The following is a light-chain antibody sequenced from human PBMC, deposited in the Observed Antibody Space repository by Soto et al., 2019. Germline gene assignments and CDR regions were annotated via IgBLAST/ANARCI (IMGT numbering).Light chain of an antibody. Sequence: EIVLTQSPGTLSLSPGERATLSCRASQSVSSSSYLAWYQQKPGQAPRLLIYGASSRATGIPDRFSGSGSGEDFTLTISRLEAEDFGVYFWRPDGSSPSYPFCQGTKLEIK. J-gene: IGKJ2*01. V-gene: IGKV3-20*01. CDR1: QSVSSSSY. CDR3: RPDGSSPSYP. CDR2: GAS.